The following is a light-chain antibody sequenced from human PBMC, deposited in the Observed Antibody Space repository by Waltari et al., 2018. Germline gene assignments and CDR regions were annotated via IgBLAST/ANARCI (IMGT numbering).Light chain of an antibody. J-gene: IGLJ1*01. CDR2: ASK. V-gene: IGLV1-40*01. Sequence: QSVLTQPPSVSGAPGQTINISCTGTRSNIGAAFDVHCYQQLPGRGPKLLIYASKNRPSGVPDRFSGSLSATSASMTITGLQIEDEADYHCQSYDNSLSGPYVFGSGTKV. CDR3: QSYDNSLSGPYV. CDR1: RSNIGAAFD.